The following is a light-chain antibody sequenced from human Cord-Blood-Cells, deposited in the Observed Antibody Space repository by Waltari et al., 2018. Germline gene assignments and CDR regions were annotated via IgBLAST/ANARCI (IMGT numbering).Light chain of an antibody. J-gene: IGKJ4*01. Sequence: DIQVTQSPSSLSASVGDRVTITCLVNTSLNSYLDWYQQKPGKAPQLLIYAASSLQSGVPSRFSGSGSGTDFTLTISSLQAEDVAAYYCLQGYRTPRTFGQGTKVEIK. V-gene: IGKV1-39*01. CDR2: AAS. CDR3: LQGYRTPRT. CDR1: TSLNSY.